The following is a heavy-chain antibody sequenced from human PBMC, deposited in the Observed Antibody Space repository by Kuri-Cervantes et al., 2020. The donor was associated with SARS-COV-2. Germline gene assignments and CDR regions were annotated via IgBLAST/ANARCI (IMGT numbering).Heavy chain of an antibody. V-gene: IGHV4-59*08. CDR1: GGSISSYY. D-gene: IGHD5-12*01. CDR3: ARAYRSGYLGF. CDR2: IYYSGST. Sequence: SETLSLTCTVSGGSISSYYWSWIRQPPGKGLEWIGYIYYSGSTNYNPSLKSRVTISVDTSKNQFSLKLSSVTAADTAVYYCARAYRSGYLGFWGQGTLVTVSS. J-gene: IGHJ4*02.